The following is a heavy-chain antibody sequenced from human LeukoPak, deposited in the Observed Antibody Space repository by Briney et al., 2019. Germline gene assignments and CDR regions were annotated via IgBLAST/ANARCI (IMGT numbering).Heavy chain of an antibody. CDR3: ARMNTVLVNGLNSYYYMDV. D-gene: IGHD5-18*01. V-gene: IGHV3-21*01. J-gene: IGHJ6*03. CDR2: ISRRSTYI. Sequence: GGSLRLSCAASGFTFSNYNIIWIRQAPGKGLEWVSSISRRSTYIFYADSVKGRFTISRDNSKNALSLQMNSLRAEDTALYYCARMNTVLVNGLNSYYYMDVWGKGTTVTISS. CDR1: GFTFSNYN.